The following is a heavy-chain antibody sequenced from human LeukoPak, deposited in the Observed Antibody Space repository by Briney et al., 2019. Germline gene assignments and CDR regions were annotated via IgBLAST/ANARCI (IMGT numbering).Heavy chain of an antibody. J-gene: IGHJ5*02. CDR3: ARGYSSSWYFSGWFDP. CDR1: GGSISSRNYF. Sequence: SETLSLTCTVSGGSISSRNYFWGWIRQPPGKGLEWIGSFYYSGSTYYNPSLKSRVTISVDTSKNQFSLKLSSVTAADTAVYYCARGYSSSWYFSGWFDPWGQGTLVTVSS. V-gene: IGHV4-39*07. D-gene: IGHD6-13*01. CDR2: FYYSGST.